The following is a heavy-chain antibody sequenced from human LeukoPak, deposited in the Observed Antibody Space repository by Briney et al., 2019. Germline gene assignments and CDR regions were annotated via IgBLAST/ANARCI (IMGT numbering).Heavy chain of an antibody. J-gene: IGHJ4*02. CDR1: GGPISSYY. V-gene: IGHV4-59*08. CDR2: IYYSGST. CDR3: ARLGPGYSGYERSRPLDY. Sequence: SPSETLSLTCTVSGGPISSYYWSWIRQPPGKGLEWIGYIYYSGSTNYNPSLKSRVTISVDTSKNQFSLKLSSVTAADTAVYYCARLGPGYSGYERSRPLDYWGQGTLVTVSS. D-gene: IGHD5-12*01.